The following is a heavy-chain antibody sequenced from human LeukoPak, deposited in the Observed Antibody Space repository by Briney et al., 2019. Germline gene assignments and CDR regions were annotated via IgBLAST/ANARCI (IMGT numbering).Heavy chain of an antibody. V-gene: IGHV2-5*02. CDR3: AHTRYYGPVLYG. CDR1: GFSLTTSGVG. Sequence: SGPTLVKPTQTLTLTRTFSGFSLTTSGVGVGWVRQPPGKALEWLTLIYWDDDKRYSPSLRSRLTITKDTSKNQVVLTMTNMDPVDTATYYCAHTRYYGPVLYGWGQGTLVTVSS. CDR2: IYWDDDK. D-gene: IGHD3-10*01. J-gene: IGHJ4*02.